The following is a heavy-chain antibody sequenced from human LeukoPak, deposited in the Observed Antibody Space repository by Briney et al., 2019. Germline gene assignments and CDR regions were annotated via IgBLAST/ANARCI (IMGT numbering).Heavy chain of an antibody. J-gene: IGHJ3*02. V-gene: IGHV1-69*04. Sequence: GSSVKVSCKASGGTFSSYAIIWVRQAPGQGLEWMGRIIPILGIANYAQKFQGRVTITADKSTSTAYMELSSLRSEDTAVYYCARVHSSGWRRGTDDAFDIWGQGAMVTVSS. CDR2: IIPILGIA. D-gene: IGHD6-19*01. CDR3: ARVHSSGWRRGTDDAFDI. CDR1: GGTFSSYA.